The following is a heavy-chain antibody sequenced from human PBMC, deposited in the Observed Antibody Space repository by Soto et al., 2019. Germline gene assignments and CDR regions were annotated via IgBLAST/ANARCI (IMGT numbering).Heavy chain of an antibody. CDR1: GFTFGSYA. CDR2: ISGSGGST. D-gene: IGHD2-2*01. V-gene: IGHV3-23*01. J-gene: IGHJ6*02. CDR3: AKDKREIVVVPAASYYYGMDV. Sequence: EVQLLESGGGLVQPGGSLRLSCAASGFTFGSYAMSWVRQAPGKGLEWVSAISGSGGSTYYADSVKGRFTISRDNSKNTLYLQMNSLRAEDTAVYYCAKDKREIVVVPAASYYYGMDVWGQGTTVTVSS.